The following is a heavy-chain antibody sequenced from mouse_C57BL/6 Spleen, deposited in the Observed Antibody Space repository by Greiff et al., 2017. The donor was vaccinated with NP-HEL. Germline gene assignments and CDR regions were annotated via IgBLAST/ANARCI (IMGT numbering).Heavy chain of an antibody. D-gene: IGHD3-1*01. CDR1: GFTFTDYY. CDR2: IRNKANGYTT. CDR3: VKAPYPLGSGAMDY. Sequence: DVMLVESGGGLVQPGASLRLSCAASGFTFTDYYMSWVRQPPGKAPEWLALIRNKANGYTTEYTASVKGRFTISRDNSQNILYLQMNTLRAEDSATYYCVKAPYPLGSGAMDYWGQGTSVTVSS. V-gene: IGHV7-4*01. J-gene: IGHJ4*01.